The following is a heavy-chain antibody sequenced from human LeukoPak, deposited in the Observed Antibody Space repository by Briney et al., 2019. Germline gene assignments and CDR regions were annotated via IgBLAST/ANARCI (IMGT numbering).Heavy chain of an antibody. CDR2: ISPYNGNT. Sequence: GASVKVSCKASGYNIINYGITWVRQAPGQGLEWMGWISPYNGNTNYAQKLQGRVSMATDTSTSTAYMELRSLISDDTAVYYCARDREIGTGDLDYWGPGTLVTVSS. V-gene: IGHV1-18*01. D-gene: IGHD7-27*01. CDR1: GYNIINYG. CDR3: ARDREIGTGDLDY. J-gene: IGHJ4*02.